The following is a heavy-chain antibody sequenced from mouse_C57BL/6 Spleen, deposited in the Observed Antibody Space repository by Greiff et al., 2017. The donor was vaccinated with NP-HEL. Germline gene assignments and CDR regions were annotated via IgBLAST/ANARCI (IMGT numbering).Heavy chain of an antibody. CDR3: ARWGYDNYEGYAMDY. J-gene: IGHJ4*01. CDR1: GYTFTSYG. D-gene: IGHD2-1*01. V-gene: IGHV1-81*01. Sequence: QVQLQQSGAELARPGASVKLSCKASGYTFTSYGISWVKQRTGQGLEWIGEIYPRSGNTYYNEKFKGKATLTADKSSSTAYMELRSLTSEDSAVYFCARWGYDNYEGYAMDYWGQGTSVTVSS. CDR2: IYPRSGNT.